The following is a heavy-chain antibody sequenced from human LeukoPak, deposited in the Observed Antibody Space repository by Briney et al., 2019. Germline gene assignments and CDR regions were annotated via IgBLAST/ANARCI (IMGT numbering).Heavy chain of an antibody. Sequence: GGSLRLSCAGSGFTFSSYEMNWVRQAPGKGLEWVSYISSSGSIIYYADSVKGRFTISRDNAKNSLYLQMNSLRAEDTAVYYCARVIIVGATGIWGQGTMVTVSS. J-gene: IGHJ3*02. CDR3: ARVIIVGATGI. V-gene: IGHV3-48*03. D-gene: IGHD1-26*01. CDR1: GFTFSSYE. CDR2: ISSSGSII.